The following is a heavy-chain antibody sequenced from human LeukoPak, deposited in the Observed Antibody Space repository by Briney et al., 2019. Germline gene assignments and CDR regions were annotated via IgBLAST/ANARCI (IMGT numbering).Heavy chain of an antibody. CDR1: GFTFSSYA. D-gene: IGHD1-26*01. V-gene: IGHV3-23*01. J-gene: IGHJ4*02. CDR2: ISGSGGST. CDR3: AKVHSGSYLIDY. Sequence: PGGSLRLSCAASGFTFSSYAMSWVRQAPGKGLEWVSAISGSGGSTYYADSVKGRLTISRDNSKNTLYLQMNSLRAEDTAVYYCAKVHSGSYLIDYWGQGTLVTVSS.